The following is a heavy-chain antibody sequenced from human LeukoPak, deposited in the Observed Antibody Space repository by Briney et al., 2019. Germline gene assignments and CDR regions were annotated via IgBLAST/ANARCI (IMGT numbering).Heavy chain of an antibody. CDR1: GFTFSNYG. D-gene: IGHD4-17*01. J-gene: IGHJ4*02. Sequence: GGSLRLSCAASGFTFSNYGMHWVRQAPGKGLEWVAAIWYDGSNKYYGDSVKGRFTISRDNSKNTLYLQMNSLRAEDTAAHYCARAGYGDPHFDFWGQGTLVTVSS. CDR2: IWYDGSNK. V-gene: IGHV3-33*01. CDR3: ARAGYGDPHFDF.